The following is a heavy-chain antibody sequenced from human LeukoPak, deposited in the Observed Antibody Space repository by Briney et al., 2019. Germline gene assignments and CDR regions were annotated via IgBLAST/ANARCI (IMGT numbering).Heavy chain of an antibody. Sequence: GGSLRLSCAASGFTVSSNYMSWVRQAPGKGLEWVSVIYSGGSTYYADSVKGRFAISRDNSKNTLYLQMTSLRAEDTAVYYCAREKGIAARGWFDPWGQGTLVTVSS. D-gene: IGHD6-6*01. CDR2: IYSGGST. CDR3: AREKGIAARGWFDP. V-gene: IGHV3-66*02. J-gene: IGHJ5*02. CDR1: GFTVSSNY.